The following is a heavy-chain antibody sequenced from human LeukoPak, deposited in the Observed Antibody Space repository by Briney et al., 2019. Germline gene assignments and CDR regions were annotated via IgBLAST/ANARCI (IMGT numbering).Heavy chain of an antibody. CDR3: AKAAVSGIVVVTAILFDY. J-gene: IGHJ4*02. D-gene: IGHD2-21*02. CDR1: GFTFSSYG. Sequence: GGTLRLSCAASGFTFSSYGMSWVRQAPGKGLEWVSAISGSGGSTYYADSVKGRFTISRDNSKNTLYLQMNSLRAEDTAVYYCAKAAVSGIVVVTAILFDYWGQGTLVTVSS. CDR2: ISGSGGST. V-gene: IGHV3-23*01.